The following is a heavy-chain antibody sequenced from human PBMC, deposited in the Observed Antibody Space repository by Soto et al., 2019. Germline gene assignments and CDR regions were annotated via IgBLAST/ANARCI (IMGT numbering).Heavy chain of an antibody. CDR1: GFTFSNYA. J-gene: IGHJ4*02. Sequence: EVQLLDSGGGLVQPGGSLRLSCEASGFTFSNYAMNWVRQAPGKGLEWVLGISGGGDNTYYADSVKGRFTISRDNSKNTVFLQMNRLRAVDTAVYYCAKERLARGFDYWGQGTLVTVSS. CDR2: ISGGGDNT. CDR3: AKERLARGFDY. V-gene: IGHV3-23*01.